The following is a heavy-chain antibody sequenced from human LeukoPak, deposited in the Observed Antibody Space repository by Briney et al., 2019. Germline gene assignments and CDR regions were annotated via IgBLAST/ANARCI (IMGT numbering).Heavy chain of an antibody. CDR3: TRGGEPSFYYYMDV. CDR1: GGTFSSYA. V-gene: IGHV1-18*01. D-gene: IGHD3-16*01. J-gene: IGHJ6*03. CDR2: ISAFNGNT. Sequence: GASVKVSCKASGGTFSSYAISWVRQAPGQGLEWMGWISAFNGNTNYAQKLQGRVTMTTDTSTSTAYMELRSLRSDDTAVYYCTRGGEPSFYYYMDVWGKGTTVTVSS.